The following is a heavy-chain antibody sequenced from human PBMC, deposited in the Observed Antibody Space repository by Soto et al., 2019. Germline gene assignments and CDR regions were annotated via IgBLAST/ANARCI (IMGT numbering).Heavy chain of an antibody. CDR1: GFTFSSYG. V-gene: IGHV3-30*18. CDR3: ANEGSSGWYDFDY. J-gene: IGHJ4*02. D-gene: IGHD6-19*01. Sequence: GGSLRLSCAASGFTFSSYGMHWVRQAPGKGLEWVAVISYDGSNKYYADSVKGRFTISRDNSKNTLYLQMNSLRAEDTAVYYCANEGSSGWYDFDYWGQGTRVTVSS. CDR2: ISYDGSNK.